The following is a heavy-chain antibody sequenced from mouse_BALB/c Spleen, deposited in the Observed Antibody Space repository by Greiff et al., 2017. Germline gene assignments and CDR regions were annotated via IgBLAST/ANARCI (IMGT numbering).Heavy chain of an antibody. J-gene: IGHJ4*01. Sequence: EVQGVESGGDLVKPGGSLKLSCAASGFTFSSYGMSWVRQTPDKRLEWVATISSGGSYTYYPDSVKGRFTISRDNAKNTLYLQMSSLKSEDTAMYYCARYGNYVNYAMDYWGQGTSVTVSS. CDR1: GFTFSSYG. D-gene: IGHD2-1*01. CDR2: ISSGGSYT. CDR3: ARYGNYVNYAMDY. V-gene: IGHV5-6*01.